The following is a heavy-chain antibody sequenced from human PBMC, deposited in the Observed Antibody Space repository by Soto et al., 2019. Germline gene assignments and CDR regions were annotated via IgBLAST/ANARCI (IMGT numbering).Heavy chain of an antibody. CDR2: ISGSGGST. CDR1: GVSFSSYA. J-gene: IGHJ4*02. Sequence: GGSLRLSCAASGVSFSSYAMSWVRQAPGKGLEWVSAISGSGGSTYYADSVKGRFTISRDNSKNTLYLQMNSLRAEDTAVYYCANDHYYDFWSGSTENFDYWGQGTLVTVSS. V-gene: IGHV3-23*01. CDR3: ANDHYYDFWSGSTENFDY. D-gene: IGHD3-3*01.